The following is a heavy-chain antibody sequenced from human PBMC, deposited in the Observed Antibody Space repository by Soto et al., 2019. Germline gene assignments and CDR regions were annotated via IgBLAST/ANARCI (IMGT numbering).Heavy chain of an antibody. CDR3: ANELN. CDR2: IIPMFRTT. CDR1: GGCFSGQR. Sequence: QVQLVQSGAEVKKPGSSVKVSCKASGGCFSGQRVSWVRQAPGQRLEWMGGIIPMFRTTNYARKFQGRLTITADGSTNTASMELTSLTSEDTAIYYCANELNWGQGTLVTVSS. D-gene: IGHD1-26*01. J-gene: IGHJ4*02. V-gene: IGHV1-69*01.